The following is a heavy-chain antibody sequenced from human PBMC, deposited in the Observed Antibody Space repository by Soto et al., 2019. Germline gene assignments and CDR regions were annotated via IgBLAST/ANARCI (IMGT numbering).Heavy chain of an antibody. CDR3: ARDNIVSKGYGMDV. D-gene: IGHD5-12*01. J-gene: IGHJ6*02. CDR2: IHSSGTF. Sequence: PSETLSLTCTVSGASISNAYWSWIRQAAGKRLGWIGRIHSSGTFNYNPSLKSRVSISRDTSKNQISLKLSSVTAADTAVYYCARDNIVSKGYGMDVWGQGTTVTVSS. V-gene: IGHV4-4*07. CDR1: GASISNAY.